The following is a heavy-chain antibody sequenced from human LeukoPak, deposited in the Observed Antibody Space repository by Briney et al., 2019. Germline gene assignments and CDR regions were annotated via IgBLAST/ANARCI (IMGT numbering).Heavy chain of an antibody. CDR2: IYYRGDT. CDR1: GGSFGISSYY. J-gene: IGHJ4*02. CDR3: ARHGLPYFDY. V-gene: IGHV4-39*01. Sequence: SETLSLTCTVSGGSFGISSYYWDWIRQRPGMGLEWIGSIYYRGDTLYKPSLQSRVTISLDKSKSQFSLTLNSATAADTAVYYCARHGLPYFDYWGQGAPVTVSS. D-gene: IGHD2-15*01.